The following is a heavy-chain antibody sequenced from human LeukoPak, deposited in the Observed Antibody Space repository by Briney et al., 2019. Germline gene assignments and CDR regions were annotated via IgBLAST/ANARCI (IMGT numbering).Heavy chain of an antibody. Sequence: PGGSLRLSCAASGFTFSSYTMNWVRQAPGKGLEWVSSIGSSGSHIYYADSVRGRFTLSRDNAKNSLYLQMHSLGAEDTAVYYCASEYCTSTSCSTLGPDDAFDMWGQGTMVTVSS. V-gene: IGHV3-21*01. CDR1: GFTFSSYT. CDR2: IGSSGSHI. CDR3: ASEYCTSTSCSTLGPDDAFDM. D-gene: IGHD2-2*01. J-gene: IGHJ3*02.